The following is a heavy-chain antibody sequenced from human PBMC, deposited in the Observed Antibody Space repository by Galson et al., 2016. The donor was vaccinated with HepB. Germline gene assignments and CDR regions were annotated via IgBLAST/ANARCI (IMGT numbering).Heavy chain of an antibody. D-gene: IGHD4-17*01. CDR3: AKSAGRAVTTLDYYYGMDV. J-gene: IGHJ6*02. CDR2: ISGSSSSI. Sequence: SLRLSCAASGFTFSSYAMNWVRQAPGKGLEWVSIISGSSSSIYYADSMKGRSTVSRDNSKNTLFLQMNSLRAEDTAVYYCAKSAGRAVTTLDYYYGMDVWGQGTTVTVSS. V-gene: IGHV3-23*01. CDR1: GFTFSSYA.